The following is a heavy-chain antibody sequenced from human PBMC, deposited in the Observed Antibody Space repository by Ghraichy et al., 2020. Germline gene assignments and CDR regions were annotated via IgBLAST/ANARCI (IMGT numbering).Heavy chain of an antibody. CDR2: INNGGGT. CDR3: ARGSFYDDAFDF. CDR1: GGSISSHY. D-gene: IGHD2-15*01. V-gene: IGHV4-59*11. Sequence: SETLSLTYTVSGGSISSHYWNWIRQPPGKGLEYIGYINNGGGTKHNPSLKSRVTISLDTSKNQVSLRLGSVTAADTAVYYCARGSFYDDAFDFWGHGTVVTVSS. J-gene: IGHJ3*01.